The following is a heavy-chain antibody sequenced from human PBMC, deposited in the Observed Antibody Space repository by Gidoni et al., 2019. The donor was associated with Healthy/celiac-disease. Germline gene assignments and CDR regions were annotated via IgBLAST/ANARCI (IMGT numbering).Heavy chain of an antibody. Sequence: QVQLQESGPGLVKPSQTLSLTCTVSGGSISSGGYYWSWIRQHPGKGLEWIGYIYYSGSTYYNPSLKSRVTISVDTSKNQFSLKLSSVTAADTAVYYCARVLSIFGVVTYFDYWGQGTLVTVSS. J-gene: IGHJ4*02. CDR3: ARVLSIFGVVTYFDY. D-gene: IGHD3-3*01. V-gene: IGHV4-31*03. CDR1: GGSISSGGYY. CDR2: IYYSGST.